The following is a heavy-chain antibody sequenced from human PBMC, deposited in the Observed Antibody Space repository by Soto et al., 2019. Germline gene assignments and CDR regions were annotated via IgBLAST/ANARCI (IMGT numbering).Heavy chain of an antibody. V-gene: IGHV3-23*01. D-gene: IGHD4-4*01. Sequence: GWSLRLSCTASEFTFSSYAMSWVRKNPGKGLEWFSAISGSVGITYYADSVKGRFTISRDNSKNTLYLQMNSLRAEDTAVYYFPPIVTVTPCCGMDVWGQGTTVTVSS. CDR1: EFTFSSYA. J-gene: IGHJ6*02. CDR2: ISGSVGIT. CDR3: PPIVTVTPCCGMDV.